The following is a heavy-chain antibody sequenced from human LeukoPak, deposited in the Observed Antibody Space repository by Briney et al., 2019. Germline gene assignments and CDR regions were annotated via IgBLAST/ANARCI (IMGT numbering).Heavy chain of an antibody. CDR3: ARQLGHALDI. CDR2: IYPGASDT. J-gene: IGHJ3*02. Sequence: GESLKISCKGSGYSFSSYWIGWVRQMAGKGLEWMGIIYPGASDTRYSPSFQGQVTISADKSISTAYLQWTSLKASDSAMYYCARQLGHALDIWGQGTLVTVSS. D-gene: IGHD6-13*01. CDR1: GYSFSSYW. V-gene: IGHV5-51*01.